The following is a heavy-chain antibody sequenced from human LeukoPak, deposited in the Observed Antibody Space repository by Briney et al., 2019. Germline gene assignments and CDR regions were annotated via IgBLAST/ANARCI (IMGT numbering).Heavy chain of an antibody. CDR2: INPNSGGT. Sequence: GASVKVSCKASGYTFTGYYMHWVRQAPGQGLEWMGWINPNSGGTNYAQKFQGRVTMTRDTSISTAYMELSRLRSDDTAVYYCARDRLTTVVTWGEVFDYWGQGTLVTVSS. CDR3: ARDRLTTVVTWGEVFDY. V-gene: IGHV1-2*02. J-gene: IGHJ4*02. D-gene: IGHD4-23*01. CDR1: GYTFTGYY.